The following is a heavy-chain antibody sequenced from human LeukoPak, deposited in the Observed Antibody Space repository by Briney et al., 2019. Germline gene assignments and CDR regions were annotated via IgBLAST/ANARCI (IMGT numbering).Heavy chain of an antibody. D-gene: IGHD3/OR15-3a*01. J-gene: IGHJ4*02. V-gene: IGHV1-8*01. CDR1: GYTFTSYD. Sequence: GASVKVSCKASGYTFTSYDINWVRQATGQGLEWMGWMNPNSGNTGYAQKFQGRVTMTRDTSITTAYMELSGLRSDDTAVYYCARDQARTTTWYLYMNYWGQGTLVTVSS. CDR2: MNPNSGNT. CDR3: ARDQARTTTWYLYMNY.